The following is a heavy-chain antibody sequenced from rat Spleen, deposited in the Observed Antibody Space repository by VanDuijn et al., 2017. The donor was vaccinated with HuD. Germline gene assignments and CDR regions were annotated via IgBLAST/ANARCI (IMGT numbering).Heavy chain of an antibody. V-gene: IGHV2-30*01. CDR2: IWTGGST. CDR3: ARGLFTGIPMRYYFDY. CDR1: GFSLTSSN. Sequence: QVQLKESGPGLVQPSQTLSLTCTVSGFSLTSSNVHWVRQPAGKGLEWMGVIWTGGSTDYNSTLKSRLSISRDTSKSQVFLKMNSLETEDMATYYCARGLFTGIPMRYYFDYWGQGLMVTVSS. D-gene: IGHD1-4*01. J-gene: IGHJ2*01.